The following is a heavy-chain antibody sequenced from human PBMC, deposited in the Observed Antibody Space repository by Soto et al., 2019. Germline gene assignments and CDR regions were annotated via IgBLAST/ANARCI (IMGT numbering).Heavy chain of an antibody. Sequence: GGSLRLSCAASGFTFSSYAMHWVRQAPGKGLEWVAVISYDGSNKYYADSVKGRFTISRDNSKNTLYLQMNSLRAEDTAVYYCATLRIWGQASYYYGMDVWGQGTTVTVSS. CDR2: ISYDGSNK. CDR1: GFTFSSYA. V-gene: IGHV3-30-3*01. CDR3: ATLRIWGQASYYYGMDV. D-gene: IGHD3-10*01. J-gene: IGHJ6*02.